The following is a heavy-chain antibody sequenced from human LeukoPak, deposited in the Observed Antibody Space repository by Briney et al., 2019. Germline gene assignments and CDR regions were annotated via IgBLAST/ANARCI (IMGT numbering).Heavy chain of an antibody. J-gene: IGHJ4*02. CDR2: IYYSGST. Sequence: SETLSLTCTVSGGSISNSNYYWGWIRQPPGKGPEWIGSIYYSGSTYYNPSLRSRVTISADTSKNQFSLKLSSVTAADTAVYYCARDYGDHYFDYWGQGTLVTVSS. CDR3: ARDYGDHYFDY. CDR1: GGSISNSNYY. V-gene: IGHV4-39*02. D-gene: IGHD4-17*01.